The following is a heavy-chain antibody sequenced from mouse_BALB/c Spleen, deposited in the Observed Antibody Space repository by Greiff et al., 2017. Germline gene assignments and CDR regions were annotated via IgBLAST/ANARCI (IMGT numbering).Heavy chain of an antibody. Sequence: QVKLQQSGPGLVQPSQSLSITCTVSGFSLTSYGVHWVRQSPGKGLEWLGVIWAGGSTNYNSALMSRLSISKDNSKSQVFLKMNSLQTDDTAMYYCAREGGHYYGYYAMDYWGQGTSVTVSS. CDR3: AREGGHYYGYYAMDY. D-gene: IGHD1-2*01. CDR1: GFSLTSYG. CDR2: IWAGGST. V-gene: IGHV2-9*02. J-gene: IGHJ4*01.